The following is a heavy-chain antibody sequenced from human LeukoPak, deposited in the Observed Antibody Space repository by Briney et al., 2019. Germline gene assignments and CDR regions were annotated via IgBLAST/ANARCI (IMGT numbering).Heavy chain of an antibody. D-gene: IGHD3-10*01. CDR2: ISGYNGNT. Sequence: ASVKVSCKASGYTFSTYGISWVRQAPGHGLEWMGWISGYNGNTKYAQNVQGRVTMTTDTSTSTAYMELSSLRSDDTAVYYCARASVGSGGYWSAAFHPNEYWGQGTLVTVSS. CDR3: ARASVGSGGYWSAAFHPNEY. J-gene: IGHJ4*02. CDR1: GYTFSTYG. V-gene: IGHV1-18*01.